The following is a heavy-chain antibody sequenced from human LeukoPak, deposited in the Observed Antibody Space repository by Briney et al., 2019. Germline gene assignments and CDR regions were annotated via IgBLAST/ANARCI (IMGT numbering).Heavy chain of an antibody. CDR3: ASTVTTYHSGFDY. J-gene: IGHJ4*02. D-gene: IGHD4-11*01. Sequence: ASVKVSCKASGYTFTRYYMNWVRQAPGQGLEWMGGIIPIFGTANYAQKFQGRVTITADKSTSTAYMELSSLRSEDTAVYYCASTVTTYHSGFDYWGQGTLVTVSS. CDR1: GYTFTRYY. CDR2: IIPIFGTA. V-gene: IGHV1-69*06.